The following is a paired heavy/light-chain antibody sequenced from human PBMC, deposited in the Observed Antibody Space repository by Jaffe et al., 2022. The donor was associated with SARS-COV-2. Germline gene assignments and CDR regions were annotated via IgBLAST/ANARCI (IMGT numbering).Light chain of an antibody. CDR2: DTS. Sequence: DIVLTQSPATLSLSPGESATLSCRASQSVSRFLAWYQQKPGRAPRLLIYDTSNRAADTPARFSGSGSGTDFTLTIRGLEPEDFAIYYCQQRNSWPLTFGGGTKVEIK. J-gene: IGKJ4*01. V-gene: IGKV3-11*01. CDR3: QQRNSWPLT. CDR1: QSVSRF.
Heavy chain of an antibody. CDR2: ISVNNGDT. Sequence: QVQLAQSGAEVKKPGASVKVSCKASGYTFTNYGITWVRQAPGQGLEWMGWISVNNGDTKYLQKLQGRVTMTTDTSTSTAYMELRSLRSDDTAVYYCARVNLNYDFLTGHPDDYHYFYMDVWGQGTTVTVSS. J-gene: IGHJ6*03. V-gene: IGHV1-18*01. CDR3: ARVNLNYDFLTGHPDDYHYFYMDV. CDR1: GYTFTNYG. D-gene: IGHD3-9*01.